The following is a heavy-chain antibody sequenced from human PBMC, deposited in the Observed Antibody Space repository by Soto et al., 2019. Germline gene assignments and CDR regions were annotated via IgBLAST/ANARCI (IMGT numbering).Heavy chain of an antibody. CDR1: GGTFNSYD. J-gene: IGHJ5*02. CDR3: ARLSRPNYYDTSGFFKDNWFDP. CDR2: IIPTVETP. Sequence: SVKVSCKASGGTFNSYDINWVRKAPGQGLEWMGGIIPTVETPKYAQKFQGRVTITADESTNTVYMELSSLRSEDTAIYYCARLSRPNYYDTSGFFKDNWFDPWGQGTLVTVSS. V-gene: IGHV1-69*13. D-gene: IGHD3-22*01.